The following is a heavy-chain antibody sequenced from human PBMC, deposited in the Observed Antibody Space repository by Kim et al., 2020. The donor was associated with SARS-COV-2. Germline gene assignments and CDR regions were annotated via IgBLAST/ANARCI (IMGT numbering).Heavy chain of an antibody. J-gene: IGHJ4*02. CDR1: GFTFSSYS. V-gene: IGHV3-21*01. D-gene: IGHD3-10*01. CDR2: ISSSSSYI. Sequence: GGSLRLSCAASGFTFSSYSMNWVRQAPGKGLEWVSSISSSSSYIYYADSVKGRFTISRDNAKNSLYLQMNSLRAEDTAVYYCARPNSIDGSGSYYNGYDYWGQGTLVTVSS. CDR3: ARPNSIDGSGSYYNGYDY.